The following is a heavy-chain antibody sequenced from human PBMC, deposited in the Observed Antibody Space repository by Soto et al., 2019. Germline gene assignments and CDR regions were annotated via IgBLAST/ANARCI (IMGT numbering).Heavy chain of an antibody. J-gene: IGHJ6*02. D-gene: IGHD4-17*01. CDR1: GYTFTSYG. CDR3: AREMTTVTTFDYYGMDV. Sequence: ASVKVSCKASGYTFTSYGISWVRQAPGQGLEWMGWISAYNGNTNYAQKLQGRVTMTTDTSTSTAYMELRSLRSGDTAVYYCAREMTTVTTFDYYGMDVWGQGTTVTVSS. CDR2: ISAYNGNT. V-gene: IGHV1-18*01.